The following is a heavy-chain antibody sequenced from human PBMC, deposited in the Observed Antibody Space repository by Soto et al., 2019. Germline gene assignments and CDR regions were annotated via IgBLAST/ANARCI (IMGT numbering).Heavy chain of an antibody. CDR1: GFTFSSYA. Sequence: EVQLLESGGGLVQPGGSLRLSCAASGFTFSSYAMTWVHQAPGKGLEWVSTISGSGAGTDYAESVKGRFTISRDNSKNTQYLQMNSLRAEDTAVYYCAKTYGSSWYYFDNWGQGTLVTVSS. CDR2: ISGSGAGT. J-gene: IGHJ4*02. V-gene: IGHV3-23*01. D-gene: IGHD6-13*01. CDR3: AKTYGSSWYYFDN.